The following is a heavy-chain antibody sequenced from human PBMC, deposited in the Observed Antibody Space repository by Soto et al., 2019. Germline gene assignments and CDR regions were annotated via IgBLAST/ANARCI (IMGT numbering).Heavy chain of an antibody. CDR2: MNPNSGNT. J-gene: IGHJ6*02. V-gene: IGHV1-8*01. D-gene: IGHD3-10*01. CDR3: ARESTMVRGVISYYYGMDV. CDR1: GYTFTSYD. Sequence: ASVKVSCKASGYTFTSYDINWVRQATGQGLEWMGWMNPNSGNTGYAQKFQGRVTMTRNTSISTAYMELSSLRSEDTAVYYCARESTMVRGVISYYYGMDVWGQGTTVTVSS.